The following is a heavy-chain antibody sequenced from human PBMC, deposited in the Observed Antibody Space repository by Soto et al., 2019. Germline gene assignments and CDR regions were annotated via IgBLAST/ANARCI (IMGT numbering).Heavy chain of an antibody. D-gene: IGHD3-3*01. CDR1: GYTFTGYY. J-gene: IGHJ6*02. CDR2: INPNSGGT. Sequence: ASVKVSCKASGYTFTGYYMHWVRQAPGQGLEWMGWINPNSGGTNYAQKFQGRVTMTRDTSISTAYMELSRLRSDDTAVYYCARGKIEYRAYYDFWSGYYGMDVWGQGTTVTVSS. CDR3: ARGKIEYRAYYDFWSGYYGMDV. V-gene: IGHV1-2*02.